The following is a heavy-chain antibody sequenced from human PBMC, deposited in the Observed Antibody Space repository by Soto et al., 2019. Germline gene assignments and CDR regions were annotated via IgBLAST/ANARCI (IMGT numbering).Heavy chain of an antibody. D-gene: IGHD2-15*01. V-gene: IGHV4-34*01. CDR1: GGSFSGYY. CDR3: ARGYELLPASACSGGSCYLDY. Sequence: QVQLQQWGAGLLKPSETLSLTCAVYGGSFSGYYWCWIRQPPGKGLEWIGEINHSGSTNYNPSLKGRDTILVESSKNQYSLSLSSVTDAETEVYYCARGYELLPASACSGGSCYLDYWGQGTLVTVSS. J-gene: IGHJ4*02. CDR2: INHSGST.